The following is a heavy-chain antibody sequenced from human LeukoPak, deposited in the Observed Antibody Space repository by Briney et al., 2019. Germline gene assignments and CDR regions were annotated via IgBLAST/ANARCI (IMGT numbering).Heavy chain of an antibody. D-gene: IGHD5-24*01. Sequence: ASVKVSCKASGYTFTSYYMHWVRQAPGQGLEWMGIINPSGGSTSYAQKFQAKVTMTRATSTSRVYMELSSLRSENTAVYNCARDGDRWFDTWGQGTLVTVSS. V-gene: IGHV1-46*03. CDR2: INPSGGST. CDR1: GYTFTSYY. J-gene: IGHJ5*02. CDR3: ARDGDRWFDT.